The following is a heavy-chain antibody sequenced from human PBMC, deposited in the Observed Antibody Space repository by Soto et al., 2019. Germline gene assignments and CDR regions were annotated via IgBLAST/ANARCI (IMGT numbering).Heavy chain of an antibody. Sequence: QVQLVQSGAEVKKPGASVKVSCKASGYTFTSYNIHWVRQAPGQGLEWVGMINPRGFFTTYAQKFRGRVTMTGDTSTSVVYMELTNLRSEDTAMYYCARAAGRFGELFGFDPWGQGTLVSVSS. J-gene: IGHJ5*02. CDR2: INPRGFFT. CDR3: ARAAGRFGELFGFDP. D-gene: IGHD3-10*01. V-gene: IGHV1-46*01. CDR1: GYTFTSYN.